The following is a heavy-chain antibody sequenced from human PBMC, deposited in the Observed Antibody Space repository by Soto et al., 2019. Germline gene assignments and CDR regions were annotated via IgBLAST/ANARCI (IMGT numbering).Heavy chain of an antibody. V-gene: IGHV3-9*01. D-gene: IGHD4-17*01. J-gene: IGHJ4*02. CDR2: ISWNSGNL. CDR3: AKGASTTGFAVNDS. Sequence: EVQLVESGGGLVQPGRSLRLSCAASGFTFDDYAMHWVRQGPGKGLEWVSSISWNSGNLGYADSVKGRFTISRDNAKNSLYLQMNRLRGEDTALYYCAKGASTTGFAVNDSWGQGTLVTVSS. CDR1: GFTFDDYA.